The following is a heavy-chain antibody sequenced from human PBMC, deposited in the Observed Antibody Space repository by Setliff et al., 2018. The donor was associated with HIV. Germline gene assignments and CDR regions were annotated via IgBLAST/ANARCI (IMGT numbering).Heavy chain of an antibody. CDR2: IYHSGST. CDR1: GGSISSTNW. Sequence: KVRRTLSLTCAVSGGSISSTNWWSWVRQPPGKGLEWIGEIYHSGSTNYDPSLKSRVTISVDKSKNQFSLNLRSVTAADTAIYYCARETELLGRYFDYWGQGTLVTVSS. V-gene: IGHV4-4*03. D-gene: IGHD1-26*01. CDR3: ARETELLGRYFDY. J-gene: IGHJ4*02.